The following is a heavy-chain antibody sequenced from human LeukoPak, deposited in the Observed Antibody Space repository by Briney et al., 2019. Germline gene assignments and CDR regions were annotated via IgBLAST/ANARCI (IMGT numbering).Heavy chain of an antibody. CDR1: GYTFTGYY. CDR3: ARGQGYSGSYYYFDY. J-gene: IGHJ4*02. V-gene: IGHV1-2*02. CDR2: INPNSGGT. Sequence: GASVKVSCKASGYTFTGYYMHWVRQAPGQGLEWMGWINPNSGGTNCAQKFQGRVTMTRDTSISTAYMELSRLRSDDTAVYYCARGQGYSGSYYYFDYWGQGTLVTVSS. D-gene: IGHD1-26*01.